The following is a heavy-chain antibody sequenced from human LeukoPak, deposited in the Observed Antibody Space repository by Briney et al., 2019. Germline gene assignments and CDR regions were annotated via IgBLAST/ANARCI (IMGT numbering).Heavy chain of an antibody. V-gene: IGHV6-1*01. CDR2: TYYRSTWYN. CDR1: GDSVSSNSVT. CDR3: ARRLTQYDCFDP. D-gene: IGHD2-2*01. J-gene: IGHJ5*02. Sequence: SQTLSLTCATAGDSVSSNSVTWNWIRQSPSRGLEWLGRTYYRSTWYNDYAVSVRGRITVNPDTSKNQFSLHLNSVTPEDTAVYYCARRLTQYDCFDPWGQGILVTVSS.